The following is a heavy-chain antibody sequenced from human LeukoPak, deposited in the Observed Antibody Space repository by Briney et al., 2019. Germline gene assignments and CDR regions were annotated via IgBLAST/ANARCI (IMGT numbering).Heavy chain of an antibody. Sequence: GGSLRLSCAASGFTFSSHAMSWVRQAPGKGLEWVSTISGSGGSTNYADSVKGRFAISRDNSKNTLYLQMNSLRAEDTAVYCCAKCDRGRYSSSCYAIDYWGQGTLVTVSS. V-gene: IGHV3-23*01. CDR3: AKCDRGRYSSSCYAIDY. CDR2: ISGSGGST. J-gene: IGHJ4*02. D-gene: IGHD6-13*01. CDR1: GFTFSSHA.